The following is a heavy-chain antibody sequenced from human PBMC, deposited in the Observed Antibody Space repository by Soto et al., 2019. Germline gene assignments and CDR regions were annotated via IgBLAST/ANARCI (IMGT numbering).Heavy chain of an antibody. J-gene: IGHJ3*02. D-gene: IGHD3-10*01. CDR2: INPNSGGT. V-gene: IGHV1-2*02. CDR3: ARGKIWFGEGYDAFEI. Sequence: GASVKVSCKASGYTFTGYYMHWARQAPGQGLEWMGWINPNSGGTNYAQKFQGRVTMTRDTSISTAYMELSRLRSDDTAAYHCARGKIWFGEGYDAFEIWDQGTMVTVSS. CDR1: GYTFTGYY.